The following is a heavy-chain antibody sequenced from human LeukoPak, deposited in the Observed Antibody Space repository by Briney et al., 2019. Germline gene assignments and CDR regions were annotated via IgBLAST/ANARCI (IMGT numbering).Heavy chain of an antibody. CDR3: ARAGYCSSTPVKGACYNYMDV. CDR1: GYTFTSYD. V-gene: IGHV1-8*03. Sequence: VASVKVSCKASGYTFTSYDINWVRQATGQGLEWMGWMNPNSGNTGYAQKFQGRVTITRNTSISTAYMELSSLRSEDTAVYYCARAGYCSSTPVKGACYNYMDVWGKGTTVTVSS. J-gene: IGHJ6*03. D-gene: IGHD2-2*01. CDR2: MNPNSGNT.